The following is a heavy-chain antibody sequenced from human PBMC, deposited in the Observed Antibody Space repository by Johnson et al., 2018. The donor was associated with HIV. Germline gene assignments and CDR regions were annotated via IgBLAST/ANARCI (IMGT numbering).Heavy chain of an antibody. CDR1: GFTFSIYA. J-gene: IGHJ3*02. CDR3: AKALGVYGDYVLDAFDI. D-gene: IGHD4-17*01. CDR2: ISYDGSNK. Sequence: QVQLVESGGTVVQPGRSLRLSCAASGFTFSIYAMHWVRQAPGKGLEWVAVISYDGSNKYYADSVKGRFTISRDNSKNTLYLQMNSLRADDTAVYYCAKALGVYGDYVLDAFDIWGQGTMVTVSS. V-gene: IGHV3-30*04.